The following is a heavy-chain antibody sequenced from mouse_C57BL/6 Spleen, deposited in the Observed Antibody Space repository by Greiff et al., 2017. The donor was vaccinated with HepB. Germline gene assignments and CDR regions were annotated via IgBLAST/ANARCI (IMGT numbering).Heavy chain of an antibody. CDR2: ISNGGGST. CDR1: GFTFSDYY. CDR3: ARGGLYYDYDDGGGYAMDY. V-gene: IGHV5-12*01. J-gene: IGHJ4*01. D-gene: IGHD2-4*01. Sequence: DVKLVESGGGLVQPGGSLKLSCAASGFTFSDYYMYWVRQTPEKRLEWVAYISNGGGSTYYPDTVKGRFTISRDNAKNTLYLQMSRLRSEDTAMYYCARGGLYYDYDDGGGYAMDYWGQGTSVTVSS.